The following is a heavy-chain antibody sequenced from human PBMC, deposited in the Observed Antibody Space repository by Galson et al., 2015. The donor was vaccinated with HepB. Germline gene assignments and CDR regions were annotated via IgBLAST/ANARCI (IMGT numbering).Heavy chain of an antibody. V-gene: IGHV4-39*01. CDR3: ARPHTAAYGDYVNAFDI. Sequence: TLSLTCTVSGGSISSSSDYWGWIRQSPGKSLEWIGSVYYSGSTHYNPSVKSRITISVDTSKNQFSLKLRSVTAADTAVYYCARPHTAAYGDYVNAFDIWGQGTMVTVSS. CDR1: GGSISSSSDY. J-gene: IGHJ3*02. D-gene: IGHD4-17*01. CDR2: VYYSGST.